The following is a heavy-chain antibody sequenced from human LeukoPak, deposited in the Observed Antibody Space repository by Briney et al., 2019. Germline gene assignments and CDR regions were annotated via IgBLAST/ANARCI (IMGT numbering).Heavy chain of an antibody. D-gene: IGHD4-17*01. CDR1: GFTFSSYW. V-gene: IGHV3-74*01. Sequence: GGSLRLSCAASGFTFSSYWIHWVRQAPRKGLVWVSRINSDGSDTTYADSVKGRFTISRDNAKDTLYLQMNSLRAEDTAVYYCARTTVTSVVWFDPWGQGTLVTVSS. CDR2: INSDGSDT. J-gene: IGHJ5*02. CDR3: ARTTVTSVVWFDP.